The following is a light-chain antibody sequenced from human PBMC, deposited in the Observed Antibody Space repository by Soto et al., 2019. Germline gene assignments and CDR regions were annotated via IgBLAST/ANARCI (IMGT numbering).Light chain of an antibody. V-gene: IGKV3-11*01. CDR1: QSVNTN. Sequence: EIVITQSPATLSVSPGERATLSCRASQSVNTNLAWYKQIPGQAPRLLIYDASNRDTGIPARFSGSGSGTEFTLTISSLEPEDFAVYYCQQRSNWPITFGQGTRLEIK. CDR2: DAS. CDR3: QQRSNWPIT. J-gene: IGKJ5*01.